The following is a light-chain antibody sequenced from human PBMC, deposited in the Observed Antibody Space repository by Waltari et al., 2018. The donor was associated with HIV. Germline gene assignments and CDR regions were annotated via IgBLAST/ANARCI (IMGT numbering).Light chain of an antibody. CDR2: DAS. V-gene: IGKV3-11*01. J-gene: IGKJ1*01. Sequence: EIVLTQSPATLSLSPGERGTLSCRASQSVSNYLAWYQQKPGQAPRLLIYDASKRATGIPARFSGSGSGTDFTLTIRSLESEDFAVYYCQQRSNWPGTFGQGTKVEIK. CDR1: QSVSNY. CDR3: QQRSNWPGT.